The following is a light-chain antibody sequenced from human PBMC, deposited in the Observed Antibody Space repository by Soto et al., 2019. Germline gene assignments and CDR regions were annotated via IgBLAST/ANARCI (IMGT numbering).Light chain of an antibody. CDR3: LQKYFYPFT. J-gene: IGKJ3*01. CDR2: AAS. CDR1: PGISNW. V-gene: IGKV1-12*01. Sequence: DIQMTQSPSSVSASVGDRVTITCRASPGISNWLAWYQQKPGKAPKLLIYAASSLQSGVPSRFSGSGSGTDFTLTISSLQPEDFATYYCLQKYFYPFTFGPGTKVDIK.